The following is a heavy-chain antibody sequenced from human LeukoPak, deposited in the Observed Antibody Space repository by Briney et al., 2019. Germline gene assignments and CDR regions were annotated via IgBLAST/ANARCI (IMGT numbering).Heavy chain of an antibody. CDR3: ARLNRYSSSWYWSSDYYYGMDV. CDR2: IGSSSSYI. Sequence: PGGSLRLSCAASGFTFSSYSMNWVRQAPGKGLEWVSSIGSSSSYIYYADSVKGRFTISRDNAKNSLYLQMNSLRAEDTAVYYCARLNRYSSSWYWSSDYYYGMDVWGQGTTVTVSS. J-gene: IGHJ6*02. D-gene: IGHD6-13*01. CDR1: GFTFSSYS. V-gene: IGHV3-21*01.